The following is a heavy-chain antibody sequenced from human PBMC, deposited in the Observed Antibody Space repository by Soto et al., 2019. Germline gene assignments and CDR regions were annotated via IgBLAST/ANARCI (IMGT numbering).Heavy chain of an antibody. Sequence: EVQLVESGGGLVKPGGSLRLSCAASGFTFSDFSMNWVRRAPGKGLEWVSSISSGGTYTYYADSVKGRFTISSDNAKNSLYLQMNSMRAEDSAVYYCACRYCSSTNCYAFDVWGQGTMVTVSS. D-gene: IGHD2-2*01. CDR2: ISSGGTYT. V-gene: IGHV3-21*01. CDR3: ACRYCSSTNCYAFDV. CDR1: GFTFSDFS. J-gene: IGHJ3*01.